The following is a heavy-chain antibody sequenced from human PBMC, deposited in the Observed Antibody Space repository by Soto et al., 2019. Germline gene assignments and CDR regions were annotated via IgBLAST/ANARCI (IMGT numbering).Heavy chain of an antibody. D-gene: IGHD3-10*01. CDR1: GGTFSSYA. J-gene: IGHJ4*02. Sequence: SVKVSCKASGGTFSSYAISWVRQAPGQGLEWMGGIIPIFGTANYAQKFQGRVTITADESTSTAYMELSSLRSEDTAVYYCARDGLYGSGSYYNSFDYWGQGTLVTVSS. CDR3: ARDGLYGSGSYYNSFDY. CDR2: IIPIFGTA. V-gene: IGHV1-69*13.